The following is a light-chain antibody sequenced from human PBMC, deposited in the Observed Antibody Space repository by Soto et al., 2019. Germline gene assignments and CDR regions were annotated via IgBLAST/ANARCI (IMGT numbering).Light chain of an antibody. J-gene: IGKJ1*01. V-gene: IGKV2-28*01. CDR3: MQALQTPPT. CDR2: LGS. CDR1: QSLLHTDGYNY. Sequence: DTVMTQSPLSLPVTPGEPASISCWSSQSLLHTDGYNYLDWYLQKPGQSPQLLIYLGSYRASGVPDRFSGSGSRTDFTQKISRVEAEDVGVYYCMQALQTPPTFGQGTKLEI.